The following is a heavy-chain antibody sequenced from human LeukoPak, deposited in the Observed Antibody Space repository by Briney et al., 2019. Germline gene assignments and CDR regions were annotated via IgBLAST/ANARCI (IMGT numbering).Heavy chain of an antibody. CDR3: ASGSTVTTGYDAFDI. CDR1: GGSFSGYY. CDR2: IYYSGST. V-gene: IGHV4-30-4*08. Sequence: PSETLSLTCAVYGGSFSGYYWSWIRQPPGKGLEWIGYIYYSGSTYYNPSLKSRVTISVDTSKNQFSLKLSSVTAADTAVYYCASGSTVTTGYDAFDIWGQGTMVTVSS. J-gene: IGHJ3*02. D-gene: IGHD4-17*01.